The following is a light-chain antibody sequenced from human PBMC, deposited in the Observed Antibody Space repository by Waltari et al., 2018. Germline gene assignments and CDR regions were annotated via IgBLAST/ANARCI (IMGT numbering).Light chain of an antibody. CDR2: GNS. V-gene: IGLV1-40*01. CDR1: SSNIGAGSD. CDR3: QSYDNSLSGSGV. Sequence: QSILTPPPSVSGAPGQRVTISCTGSSSNIGAGSDVHWYQQLPGTAPRLLIYGNSNRPSGVPDRFSGSKSGTSASLDITGLQAEDEADYYCQSYDNSLSGSGVFGGGTKLTVL. J-gene: IGLJ3*02.